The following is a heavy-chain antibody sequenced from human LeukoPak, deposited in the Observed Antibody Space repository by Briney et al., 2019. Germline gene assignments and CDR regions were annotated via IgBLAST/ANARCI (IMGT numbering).Heavy chain of an antibody. V-gene: IGHV1-69*05. Sequence: SVKVSCKASGGTFSSYAISWVRQAPGQGLEWMGGIIPIFGTANYAQKFQGRVTITTDESTSTAYMELSSLRSEDTAVYYCARDVAARRAARLAFDIWGQGTMVTVSS. CDR1: GGTFSSYA. J-gene: IGHJ3*02. CDR3: ARDVAARRAARLAFDI. D-gene: IGHD6-6*01. CDR2: IIPIFGTA.